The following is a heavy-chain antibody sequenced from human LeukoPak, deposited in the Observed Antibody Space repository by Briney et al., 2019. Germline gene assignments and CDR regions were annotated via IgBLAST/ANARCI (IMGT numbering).Heavy chain of an antibody. CDR2: TYQRSKWYN. Sequence: SQTLSLTCVISGDSVSINSAAWNWIRQSPSRGLEWLGRTYQRSKWYNDYAVSVKSRITINPDISKNQFSLQLNSVTPEDTAVYYCARSPSPYSSGWYFDYWGQGTLVTVSS. J-gene: IGHJ4*02. V-gene: IGHV6-1*01. CDR1: GDSVSINSAA. CDR3: ARSPSPYSSGWYFDY. D-gene: IGHD6-19*01.